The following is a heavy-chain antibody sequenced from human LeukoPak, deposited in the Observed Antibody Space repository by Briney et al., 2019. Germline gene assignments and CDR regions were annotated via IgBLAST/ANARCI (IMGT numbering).Heavy chain of an antibody. Sequence: SETLSLTCAVYGGSFSGYYWSWIRQPLGKGLEWIGDINHSGSTNYNPSLKSRVTISVDTSKNQFSLKLSAVTAADTAVYYCARGALAVAVDYWGQGTLVTVSS. J-gene: IGHJ4*02. CDR1: GGSFSGYY. CDR3: ARGALAVAVDY. V-gene: IGHV4-34*01. CDR2: INHSGST. D-gene: IGHD6-19*01.